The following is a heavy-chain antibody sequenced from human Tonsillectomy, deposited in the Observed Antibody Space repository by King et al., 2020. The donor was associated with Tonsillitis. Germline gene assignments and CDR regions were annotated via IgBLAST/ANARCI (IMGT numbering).Heavy chain of an antibody. Sequence: QLVQSGAEVKKPGSSVKVSCKASGGTVSSYAISWVRQAPGQGLEWMGGIIPIFGTENYAQKFQGRVTITADESTSPAYMELSSLRSEDTAVFYCARVGGGLYCSSTSCFYWFDPWGQGTLVTVSS. CDR3: ARVGGGLYCSSTSCFYWFDP. V-gene: IGHV1-69*01. D-gene: IGHD2-2*01. J-gene: IGHJ5*02. CDR2: IIPIFGTE. CDR1: GGTVSSYA.